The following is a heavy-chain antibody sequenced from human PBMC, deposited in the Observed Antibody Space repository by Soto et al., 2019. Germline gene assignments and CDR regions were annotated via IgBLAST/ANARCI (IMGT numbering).Heavy chain of an antibody. J-gene: IGHJ6*02. CDR1: GFTFSSYG. CDR3: ARAWGYSSSSGKDYGMDV. CDR2: IWYDGSNK. Sequence: QVQLVESGGGVVQPGRSLRLSCAASGFTFSSYGMHWVRQAPGKGLEWVAVIWYDGSNKYYADSVKGRFTISRDNSKNTLYLKMNSLRAEDTAVYYCARAWGYSSSSGKDYGMDVWGQGTTVTVSS. D-gene: IGHD6-6*01. V-gene: IGHV3-33*01.